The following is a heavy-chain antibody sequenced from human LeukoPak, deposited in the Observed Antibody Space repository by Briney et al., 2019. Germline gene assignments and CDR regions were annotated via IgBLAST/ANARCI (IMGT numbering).Heavy chain of an antibody. CDR1: GGSFSGYY. J-gene: IGHJ4*02. V-gene: IGHV4-34*01. CDR3: ARVPRTPSSLWFGESLFDY. D-gene: IGHD3-10*01. Sequence: SETLSLTCAVYGGSFSGYYWSWIRQPPGKGLEWIGEINHSGSTNYNPSLKSRVTISVDTSKNQFSLKLSSVTAADMAVYYCARVPRTPSSLWFGESLFDYWGQGTLVTVSS. CDR2: INHSGST.